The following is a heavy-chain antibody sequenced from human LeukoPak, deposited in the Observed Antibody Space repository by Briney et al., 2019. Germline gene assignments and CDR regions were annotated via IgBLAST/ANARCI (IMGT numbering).Heavy chain of an antibody. CDR2: INPNSGGT. V-gene: IGHV1-2*02. J-gene: IGHJ6*03. Sequence: GASVKVSCKASGYTFTGYYMHWVRQAPGQGLEWMGWINPNSGGTKYAQKFQGRVTMTRETSISTAYMELSRLRSGDTAVYYCARSQWFGELSRYYYYYMDVWGKGTTVTISS. CDR3: ARSQWFGELSRYYYYYMDV. D-gene: IGHD3-10*01. CDR1: GYTFTGYY.